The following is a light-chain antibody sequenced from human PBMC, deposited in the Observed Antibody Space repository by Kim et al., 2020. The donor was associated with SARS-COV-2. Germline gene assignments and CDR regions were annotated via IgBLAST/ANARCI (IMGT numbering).Light chain of an antibody. J-gene: IGKJ2*01. V-gene: IGKV3-15*01. CDR2: GAS. CDR3: QQYNNWLT. CDR1: QSVNSH. Sequence: EIVMTQSPATLSVSPGERVTLSCRASQSVNSHLAWYQQTPGQAPRLLIYGASTRAAGIPARFGGSGSGTEFTLTINGLQSEDFAVYYCQQYNNWLTFGQGTKLEIK.